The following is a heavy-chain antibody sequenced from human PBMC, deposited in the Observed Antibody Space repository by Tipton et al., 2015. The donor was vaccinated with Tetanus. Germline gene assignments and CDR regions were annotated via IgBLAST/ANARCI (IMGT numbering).Heavy chain of an antibody. CDR3: ARRRTNTNLFYWLDL. J-gene: IGHJ5*02. D-gene: IGHD3-9*01. Sequence: QLVQSGAEVKKPGESLKISCEASGYSFSSYYIAWVRQMPGGGLEWIGFIHPGDSDTSYSPSFQGRVTISADTSINTAYLQWTSLTDSDTAIYYCARRRTNTNLFYWLDLWGQGTPVTVSS. CDR2: IHPGDSDT. CDR1: GYSFSSYY. V-gene: IGHV5-51*01.